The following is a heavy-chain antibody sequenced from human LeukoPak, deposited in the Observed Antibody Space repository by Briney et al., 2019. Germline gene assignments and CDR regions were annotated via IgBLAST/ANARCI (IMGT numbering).Heavy chain of an antibody. Sequence: SETLSLTCAVYGGSFSGYSWSWIRQPPGKGLEWIGEINHSGSTNYNPSLKSRVTISVDTSKNQFSLKLSSVTAADTAVYYCARVLTGFGEFKECWFDPWGQGTLVTVSS. CDR3: ARVLTGFGEFKECWFDP. CDR1: GGSFSGYS. J-gene: IGHJ5*02. D-gene: IGHD3-10*01. V-gene: IGHV4-34*01. CDR2: INHSGST.